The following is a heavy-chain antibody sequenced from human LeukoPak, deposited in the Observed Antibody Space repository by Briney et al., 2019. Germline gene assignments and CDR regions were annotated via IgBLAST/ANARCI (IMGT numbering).Heavy chain of an antibody. V-gene: IGHV4-39*01. CDR1: GGPISSSPYY. D-gene: IGHD3-10*01. J-gene: IGHJ4*02. CDR3: ARLSPYLGSGSSAFPDDF. CDR2: ISYSGST. Sequence: SETLSLTCTVSGGPISSSPYYWGWIRQPPGKGLEWIGSISYSGSTYYNPSLKSRVTISVDTSKNQFSLKLSSVTAADTAVCYCARLSPYLGSGSSAFPDDFWGQGTLVTVPS.